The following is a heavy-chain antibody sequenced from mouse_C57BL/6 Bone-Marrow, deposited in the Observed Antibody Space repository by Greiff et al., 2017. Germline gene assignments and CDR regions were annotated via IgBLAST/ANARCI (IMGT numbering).Heavy chain of an antibody. D-gene: IGHD5-2*01. Sequence: QVQLQLPGAELVKPGASVKMSCTASGYTFTSYWITWVKQRPGQGLEWIGDIYPGSGSTNYNEKFKSKATLTVDTSSSTAYMQLSSLTSEDSAVYYRARWNEYQYYAMDFWGQGTTVTVSS. CDR2: IYPGSGST. CDR1: GYTFTSYW. J-gene: IGHJ4*01. CDR3: ARWNEYQYYAMDF. V-gene: IGHV1-55*01.